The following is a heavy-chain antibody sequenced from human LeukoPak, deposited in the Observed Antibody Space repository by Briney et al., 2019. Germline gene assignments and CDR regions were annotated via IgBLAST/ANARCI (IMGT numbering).Heavy chain of an antibody. V-gene: IGHV3-21*04. CDR3: AASAANAGNWFDP. CDR2: ISSSSSYI. D-gene: IGHD2-2*01. Sequence: GGSLRLSCAASGFTFSSYSMNWVRQAPGKGLEWVSSISSSSSYIYYADSVKGRFTISRDNAKNSLYLQMNSLRSEDTAVYYCAASAANAGNWFDPWGQGTLVTVSS. CDR1: GFTFSSYS. J-gene: IGHJ5*02.